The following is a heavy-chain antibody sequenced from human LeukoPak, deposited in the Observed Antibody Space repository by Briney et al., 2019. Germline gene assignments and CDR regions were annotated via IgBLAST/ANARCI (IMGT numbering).Heavy chain of an antibody. CDR2: IYASGNT. CDR1: GGSISSYY. D-gene: IGHD6-13*01. J-gene: IGHJ4*02. Sequence: SETLSLTCTVSGGSISSYYWSWVRQPAGKGLEWIGRIYASGNTNYNPSLKGRVTMTVDTSTNQFSLNLSSVTAADTAVYYCARGRGRSWYYFDSWGQGTLVTVSS. V-gene: IGHV4-4*07. CDR3: ARGRGRSWYYFDS.